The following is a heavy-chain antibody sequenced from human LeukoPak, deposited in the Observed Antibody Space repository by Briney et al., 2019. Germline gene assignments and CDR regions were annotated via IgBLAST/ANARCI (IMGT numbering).Heavy chain of an antibody. Sequence: GRSLRLSCAASGFIFSTYDMHWVRQGTGKGLEWVSAIGTVGDTHYADSVKGRFTISRENAKNSLYLQMNSLRAGDTAVYYCVREGTIAEAGRWIDALNMWGQGTMVTVSS. CDR3: VREGTIAEAGRWIDALNM. V-gene: IGHV3-13*01. CDR1: GFIFSTYD. J-gene: IGHJ3*02. D-gene: IGHD6-13*01. CDR2: IGTVGDT.